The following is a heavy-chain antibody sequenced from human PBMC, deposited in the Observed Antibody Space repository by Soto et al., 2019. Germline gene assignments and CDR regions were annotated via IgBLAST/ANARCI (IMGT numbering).Heavy chain of an antibody. V-gene: IGHV4-59*02. CDR1: GGSVSSDY. Sequence: SEPLSLTCTVSGGSVSSDYWSWIRQPPGKGLEWIGYIYYSGSTNYNPSLKSRVTISVDTSKNQFSLKLSSVTAADTAVYYCARLQQLADYYYYYGMDVWGQGTTVTVSS. CDR3: ARLQQLADYYYYYGMDV. D-gene: IGHD6-13*01. J-gene: IGHJ6*02. CDR2: IYYSGST.